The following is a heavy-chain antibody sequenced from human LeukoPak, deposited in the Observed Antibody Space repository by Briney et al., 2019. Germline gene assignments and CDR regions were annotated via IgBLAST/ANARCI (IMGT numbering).Heavy chain of an antibody. CDR1: GDSISSSRSY. J-gene: IGHJ4*02. D-gene: IGHD6-19*01. CDR3: ARTSGSGGWINY. CDR2: IYYSGST. Sequence: SETLSLTCSVSGDSISSSRSYWGWIRQPPGKGLEWIGSIYYSGSTYYNPSLKSRVTISVDTSKNQFSLRLSSVTAADTAVYYCARTSGSGGWINYWGQGTLVTVSS. V-gene: IGHV4-39*01.